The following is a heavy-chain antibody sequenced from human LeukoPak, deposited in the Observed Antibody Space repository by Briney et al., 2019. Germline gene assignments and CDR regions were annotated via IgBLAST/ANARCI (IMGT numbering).Heavy chain of an antibody. Sequence: GGSLRLSCAASGFTFSTYWMSWVRQAPGKGLEWVANIKQDGSQKYYVDSVKGRFTISRDNAKNSLYLQMNSLRAEDAAVYYCAKETYYGSGSYHIPDPFDIWGQGTMVTVSS. CDR1: GFTFSTYW. J-gene: IGHJ3*02. D-gene: IGHD3-10*01. CDR2: IKQDGSQK. CDR3: AKETYYGSGSYHIPDPFDI. V-gene: IGHV3-7*04.